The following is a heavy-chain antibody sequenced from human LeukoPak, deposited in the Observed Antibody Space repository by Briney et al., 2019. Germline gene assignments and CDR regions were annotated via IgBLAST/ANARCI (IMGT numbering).Heavy chain of an antibody. CDR1: GYTFTVYY. V-gene: IGHV1-2*02. CDR2: INPNSGGT. D-gene: IGHD6-13*01. Sequence: ASVKVSCNASGYTFTVYYMHWVRQAPGPGLEWMGWINPNSGGTNYAQKFQGRVTMTRDTSISTAYMELSRLRSEDTAVYYCARDWEEQQLYDWGQGTLVTVSS. CDR3: ARDWEEQQLYD. J-gene: IGHJ4*02.